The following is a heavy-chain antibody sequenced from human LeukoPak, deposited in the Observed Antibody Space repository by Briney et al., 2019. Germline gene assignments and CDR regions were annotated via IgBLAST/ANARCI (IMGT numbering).Heavy chain of an antibody. J-gene: IGHJ4*02. D-gene: IGHD5-12*01. CDR1: GGSISSGGYS. CDR3: ASLSLYSGYDFDY. CDR2: IYHSGST. Sequence: PSETLSLTCAVSGGSISSGGYSWSWIRQPPGKGLEWIGYIYHSGSTYYNPSLKSRVTISVDRSKNQFSLKLSSVTAADTAVYYCASLSLYSGYDFDYRGQGTLVTVSS. V-gene: IGHV4-30-2*01.